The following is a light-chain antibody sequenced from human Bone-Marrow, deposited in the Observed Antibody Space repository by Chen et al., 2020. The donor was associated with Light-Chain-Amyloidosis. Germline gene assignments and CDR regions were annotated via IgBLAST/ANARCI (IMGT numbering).Light chain of an antibody. CDR2: VNQDGTH. CDR3: QTWGSGFHVL. J-gene: IGLJ2*01. CDR1: SGHRTYP. Sequence: QLVLTQSPSASASLGASVKLTCILSSGHRTYPIAWHQRQPGKGPRYLMLVNQDGTHTKGDGIPDRFSGSSSGGERYLTISSLRSEDEADYYCQTWGSGFHVLFGGGTRLSVL. V-gene: IGLV4-69*01.